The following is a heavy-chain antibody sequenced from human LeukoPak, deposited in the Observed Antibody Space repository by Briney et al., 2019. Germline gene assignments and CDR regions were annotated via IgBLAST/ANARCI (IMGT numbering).Heavy chain of an antibody. D-gene: IGHD6-6*01. CDR3: ARTGGSNSPGWFDP. CDR2: IYYSGST. J-gene: IGHJ5*02. V-gene: IGHV4-31*03. Sequence: SQTLSLTCTVSGGSISSGGYYWSWIRQHPGKGLEWIGYIYYSGSTYYNPSLKSRVTISVDTSKNQFSLKLSSVTAADTAVYYCARTGGSNSPGWFDPWGQGTLVTVSS. CDR1: GGSISSGGYY.